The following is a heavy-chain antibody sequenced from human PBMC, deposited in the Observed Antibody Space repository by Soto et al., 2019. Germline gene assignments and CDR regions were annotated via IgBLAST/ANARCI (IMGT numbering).Heavy chain of an antibody. D-gene: IGHD3-10*01. CDR2: ISGSSLST. Sequence: QVQLVESGGDLVRPGGSLRLSCAASGFTFSDHSMGWIRQSPGKGLEFMSSISGSSLSTFYGDSVKGRFTISRDNAKNSLPLQLNSLRAEDTAVYYCARILLVSHEDYYSMDVWGKGTTVAVSS. CDR1: GFTFSDHS. CDR3: ARILLVSHEDYYSMDV. J-gene: IGHJ6*03. V-gene: IGHV3-11*01.